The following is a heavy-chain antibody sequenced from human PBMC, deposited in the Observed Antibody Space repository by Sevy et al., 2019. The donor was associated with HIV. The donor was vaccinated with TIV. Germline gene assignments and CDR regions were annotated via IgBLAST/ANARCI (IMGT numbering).Heavy chain of an antibody. CDR3: AGWGRFGELLRSAFDI. D-gene: IGHD3-10*01. V-gene: IGHV4-59*01. CDR2: INDSDST. J-gene: IGHJ3*02. Sequence: SETLSLTCSVSGGSISSYYWNWIRQPPGKGLEWIGYINDSDSTNYNPSLKSRVTISMERSKNQFSLKLTSVTAAETAVYYCAGWGRFGELLRSAFDIWGQGTMVTVSS. CDR1: GGSISSYY.